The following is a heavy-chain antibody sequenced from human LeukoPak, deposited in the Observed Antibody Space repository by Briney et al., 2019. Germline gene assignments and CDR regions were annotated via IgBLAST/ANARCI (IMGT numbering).Heavy chain of an antibody. CDR1: GYTFSSYH. CDR2: INTYDGNT. D-gene: IGHD2-15*01. J-gene: IGHJ4*02. V-gene: IGHV1-18*01. CDR3: ARDSATWYFDY. Sequence: ASVKVSCKASGYTFSSYHVSWVRQAPGQGLEWMGWINTYDGNTNYAQNFQGRVAMTTDTSTSTAYMELRSLRSDDTAVYYCARDSATWYFDYWGQGTLVTVSS.